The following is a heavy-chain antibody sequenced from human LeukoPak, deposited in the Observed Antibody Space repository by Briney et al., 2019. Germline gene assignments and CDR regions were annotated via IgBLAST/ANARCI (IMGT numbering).Heavy chain of an antibody. J-gene: IGHJ4*02. D-gene: IGHD2-8*01. Sequence: PGGSLRLSCAASGFTFSSYGMNWVRQAPGKGLEWVAFIRYDGSNKYYADSVKGRFTISRDNSKNTLYLQMNSLRAEDTAVYYCAKDRSPNRSYYFDYWGQGTLVTVSS. CDR1: GFTFSSYG. CDR2: IRYDGSNK. V-gene: IGHV3-30*02. CDR3: AKDRSPNRSYYFDY.